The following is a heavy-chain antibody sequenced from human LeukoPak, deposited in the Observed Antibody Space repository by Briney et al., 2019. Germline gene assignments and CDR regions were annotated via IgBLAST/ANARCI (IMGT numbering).Heavy chain of an antibody. CDR2: IYYSGST. J-gene: IGHJ6*03. CDR3: AREVYCTSTSCYNNYHYYYYMDV. V-gene: IGHV4-39*02. Sequence: PSETLSLTCTVSGGSISSRSYYWAWIRQPPGKGLEWIGSIYYSGSTYYNPSLKSRVTISVDTSKDQFSLKLSSVTAADTAVNYCAREVYCTSTSCYNNYHYYYYMDVWGKGTTVTVSS. CDR1: GGSISSRSYY. D-gene: IGHD2-2*01.